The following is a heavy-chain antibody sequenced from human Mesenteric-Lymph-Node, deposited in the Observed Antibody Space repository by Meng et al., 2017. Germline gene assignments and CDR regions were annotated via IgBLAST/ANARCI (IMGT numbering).Heavy chain of an antibody. J-gene: IGHJ4*02. CDR1: GYTFTSYD. Sequence: ASVKVSCKASGYTFTSYDINWVRQATGQGPEWMGWMNPNSGNTGYAQKFQGRVTMTRNTSISTAYMELSSLRSEDTGVYCCARGYSGSYYFDYWGQGTLVTVSS. CDR2: MNPNSGNT. D-gene: IGHD1-26*01. CDR3: ARGYSGSYYFDY. V-gene: IGHV1-8*01.